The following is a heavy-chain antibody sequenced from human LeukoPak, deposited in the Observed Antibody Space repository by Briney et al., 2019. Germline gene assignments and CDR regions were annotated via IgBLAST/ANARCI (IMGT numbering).Heavy chain of an antibody. CDR2: IYPGGSDT. J-gene: IGHJ4*02. D-gene: IGHD2-2*01. Sequence: PGESLKISCKGSGYSFTNYWIGLVRQMPGKGLEWMGIIYPGGSDTRYSPSFQGQVTISADKSITTAYLQWSSLKASDTAMYYCARRGYCATTTCYRLFDYWGQGTLVTVSS. CDR1: GYSFTNYW. CDR3: ARRGYCATTTCYRLFDY. V-gene: IGHV5-51*01.